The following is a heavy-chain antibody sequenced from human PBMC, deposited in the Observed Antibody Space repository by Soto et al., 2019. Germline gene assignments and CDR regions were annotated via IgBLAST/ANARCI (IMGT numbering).Heavy chain of an antibody. Sequence: LRLSCAASGFTFYDYAMHWVRQVPGKGLDWVSGINWNSGSIGYGDSVKGRFAISRDKAKNSLHLQMNSLSAEDTAFYYCVKDESINWYSGHFRHWGQCTLLTVSS. D-gene: IGHD6-13*01. CDR1: GFTFYDYA. V-gene: IGHV3-9*01. CDR2: INWNSGSI. CDR3: VKDESINWYSGHFRH. J-gene: IGHJ1*01.